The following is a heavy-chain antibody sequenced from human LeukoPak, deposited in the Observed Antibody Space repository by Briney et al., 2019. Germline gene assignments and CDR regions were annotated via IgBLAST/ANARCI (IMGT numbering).Heavy chain of an antibody. Sequence: AGGSLRLSCAASGFTFSSYWIHWVRQAPGKGLVWVSRINSDGSSTSYADSVKGRFTISRDNAKNTLYLQMNSLRAEDTAVYYCAREAPLYYCDYWGQGTLVTVSS. CDR3: AREAPLYYCDY. D-gene: IGHD2-15*01. CDR2: INSDGSST. J-gene: IGHJ4*02. V-gene: IGHV3-74*01. CDR1: GFTFSSYW.